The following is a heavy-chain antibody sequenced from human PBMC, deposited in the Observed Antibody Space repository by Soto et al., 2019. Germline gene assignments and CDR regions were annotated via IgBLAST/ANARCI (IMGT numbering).Heavy chain of an antibody. CDR2: IQSGGPT. J-gene: IGHJ6*04. V-gene: IGHV3-66*01. D-gene: IGHD2-8*02. CDR1: GFTVSSKY. CDR3: AKDAVLCHTGLGSAVPLDL. Sequence: PGRSLRLSGAASGFTVSSKYMSWVRQAGGKGLEWVSLIQSGGPTYYADSVKGRFTISRDTSENTVHLQMDSLRAEDTAVYYCAKDAVLCHTGLGSAVPLDLWGKGTTVTVSS.